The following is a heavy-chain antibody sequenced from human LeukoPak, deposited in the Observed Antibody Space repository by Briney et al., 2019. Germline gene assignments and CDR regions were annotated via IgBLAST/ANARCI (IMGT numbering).Heavy chain of an antibody. J-gene: IGHJ5*02. CDR2: IYYSGST. D-gene: IGHD3-3*01. CDR1: GGSISSYY. Sequence: SETLSLTCTVSGGSISSYYWSWIRQPPGKGLEWIGYIYYSGSTNYNPSLKSRVTISVDTSKNQFSLKLSSVTAADTAVYYCAREFDFSYWFDPWGQGTLVTVSS. V-gene: IGHV4-59*01. CDR3: AREFDFSYWFDP.